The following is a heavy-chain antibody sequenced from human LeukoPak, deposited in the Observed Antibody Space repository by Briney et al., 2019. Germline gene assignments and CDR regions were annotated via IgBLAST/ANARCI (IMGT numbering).Heavy chain of an antibody. J-gene: IGHJ6*02. D-gene: IGHD2-2*01. CDR2: INPSGGST. V-gene: IGHV1-46*01. Sequence: ASVKVSCKASGYTFTSYYMRWVRQAPGQGLEWMGIINPSGGSTSYAQKFQGRVTMTRDTSTSTVYMELSSLRSEDTAVYYCARGCRVVSGVHNVGRTSYYYGLDVWGQGTTVTVSS. CDR1: GYTFTSYY. CDR3: ARGCRVVSGVHNVGRTSYYYGLDV.